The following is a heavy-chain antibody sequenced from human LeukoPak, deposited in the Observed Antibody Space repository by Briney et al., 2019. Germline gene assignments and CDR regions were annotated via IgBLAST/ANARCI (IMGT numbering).Heavy chain of an antibody. CDR3: AGGRCFGYFDY. J-gene: IGHJ4*02. Sequence: GGSLRLSCAASGFTFSSYAMSWVRQAPGKGLEWVSAISGSGGSTYYADSVKGRLTISRDNSKNTLYLQMNSLRAEDTAVYYCAGGRCFGYFDYWGQGTQVTVSS. CDR2: ISGSGGST. CDR1: GFTFSSYA. V-gene: IGHV3-23*01. D-gene: IGHD3-10*01.